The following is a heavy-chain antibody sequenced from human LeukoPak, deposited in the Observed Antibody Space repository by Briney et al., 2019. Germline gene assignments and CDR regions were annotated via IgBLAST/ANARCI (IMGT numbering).Heavy chain of an antibody. CDR3: ATHNVYGSGSYYMAWFDP. CDR1: GGSFSGYY. J-gene: IGHJ5*02. CDR2: INHSGST. Sequence: PSETLSLTCAVYGGSFSGYYWSWIRQPPGEGLEWIGEINHSGSTNYNPSLKSRVTISVDTSKNQFSLKLSSVIAADTAVYYCATHNVYGSGSYYMAWFDPWGQGTLVTVSS. D-gene: IGHD3-10*01. V-gene: IGHV4-34*01.